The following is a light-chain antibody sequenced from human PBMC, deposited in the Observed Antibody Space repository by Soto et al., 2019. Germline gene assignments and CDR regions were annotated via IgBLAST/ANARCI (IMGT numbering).Light chain of an antibody. CDR1: QNIIFY. J-gene: IGKJ1*01. Sequence: DIQMTQSPSSLSASVGDRVTITCRASQNIIFYLNWYQHKPGKAPKLLIYAASNLQSGVPARFSGSGSGTEFTLIISSLQPDDFATYYCQQYNSYPWTFGQGTKV. CDR2: AAS. V-gene: IGKV1-39*01. CDR3: QQYNSYPWT.